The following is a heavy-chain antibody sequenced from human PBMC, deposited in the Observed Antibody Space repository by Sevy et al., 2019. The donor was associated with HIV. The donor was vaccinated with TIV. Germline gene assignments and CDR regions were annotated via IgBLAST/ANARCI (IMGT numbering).Heavy chain of an antibody. CDR1: GFTFSSYG. V-gene: IGHV3-21*01. D-gene: IGHD6-19*01. Sequence: GGSLRLSCAASGFTFSSYGMHWVRQAPGKGLEWVSSISSSSSYIYYADSVKGRFTISRDNAKNSLYLQMNSLRAEDTAVYYCAREHSSGIYYFDYWGQGTLVIVSS. CDR2: ISSSSSYI. J-gene: IGHJ4*02. CDR3: AREHSSGIYYFDY.